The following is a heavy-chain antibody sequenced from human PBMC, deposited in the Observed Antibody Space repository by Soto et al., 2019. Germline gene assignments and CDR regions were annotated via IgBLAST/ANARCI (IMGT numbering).Heavy chain of an antibody. CDR2: MSYDGSKI. V-gene: IGHV3-30*18. Sequence: QVHLVESGGGVIQPGRSLRLSCEASGFAFDTYGMHWIRQGAGQGLEWVATMSYDGSKIYYRDSVRGRFSISRDDSKRTLYLQMNSLRAEDTAVYYCAKDRDPYYHYYLMDVW. CDR3: AKDRDPYYHYYLMDV. CDR1: GFAFDTYG. J-gene: IGHJ6*01. D-gene: IGHD3-10*01.